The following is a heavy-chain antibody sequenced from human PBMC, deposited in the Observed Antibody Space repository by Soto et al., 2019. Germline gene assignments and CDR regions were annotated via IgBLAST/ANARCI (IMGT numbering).Heavy chain of an antibody. V-gene: IGHV1-8*01. Sequence: ASVKVSCKASGYTFTSYDINWVRQATGQGLEWMGWMNPNSGNTGYAQKFQGRVTMTRNTSISTAYMELSSLRSEDTAVYYCATSPAIFGSNWFDPWGKGTLVTVAS. D-gene: IGHD3-3*01. CDR3: ATSPAIFGSNWFDP. CDR1: GYTFTSYD. CDR2: MNPNSGNT. J-gene: IGHJ5*02.